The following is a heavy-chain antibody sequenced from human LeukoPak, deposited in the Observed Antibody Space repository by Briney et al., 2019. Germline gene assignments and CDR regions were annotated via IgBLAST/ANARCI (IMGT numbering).Heavy chain of an antibody. J-gene: IGHJ6*02. D-gene: IGHD3-10*01. V-gene: IGHV1-2*02. CDR2: INPNSGGT. CDR3: ARADLIWFGELLDGMDV. Sequence: GASVRVSCKASGYTFTGYYMHWVRQAPGQGLEWMGWINPNSGGTNYAQKFQGRVTMTRDTSISTAYMELSRLRSDDTAVYYCARADLIWFGELLDGMDVWGQGTTVTVSS. CDR1: GYTFTGYY.